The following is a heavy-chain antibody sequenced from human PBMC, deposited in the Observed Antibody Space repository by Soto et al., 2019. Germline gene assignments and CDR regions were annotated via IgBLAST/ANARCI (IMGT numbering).Heavy chain of an antibody. D-gene: IGHD3-3*01. Sequence: SETLSLTCAVYGGSFSGYYWSWIRQPPGKGLEWIGEINHSGSTNYNPSLKSRVTISVDTSKNQFSLKLSSVTAADTAVYYCGRGRYDFWSGYYTGIDYWGQGTLVTVSS. CDR2: INHSGST. J-gene: IGHJ4*02. CDR3: GRGRYDFWSGYYTGIDY. V-gene: IGHV4-34*01. CDR1: GGSFSGYY.